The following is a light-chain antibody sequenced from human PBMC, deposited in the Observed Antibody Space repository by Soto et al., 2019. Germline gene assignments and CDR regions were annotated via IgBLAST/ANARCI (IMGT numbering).Light chain of an antibody. CDR1: RDIRGD. CDR3: HQYKFWRIT. CDR2: DSS. V-gene: IGKV3-15*01. J-gene: IGKJ3*01. Sequence: DIGMTQSPATLSVSPGEGATLSCRASRDIRGDLAWYQQKPGQAPRLLIYDSSTRATGIPARFSVSGSGTEFSLTIISAQCEHLPIYYFHQYKFWRITFGPGTKVDIK.